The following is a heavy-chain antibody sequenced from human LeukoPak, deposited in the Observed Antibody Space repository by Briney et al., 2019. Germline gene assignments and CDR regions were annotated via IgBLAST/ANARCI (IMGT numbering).Heavy chain of an antibody. CDR1: GGSISSSSYY. CDR3: VAERYNWNFGGWFDP. CDR2: IYYSGNT. D-gene: IGHD1-7*01. V-gene: IGHV4-39*07. Sequence: SETLSLTCTVSGGSISSSSYYWAWIRQPPGKGLEWIATIYYSGNTYYNPSLKSRATISVDTSRNQFSLGLSTVTAADTAIYYCVAERYNWNFGGWFDPWGQGTLVTVSS. J-gene: IGHJ5*02.